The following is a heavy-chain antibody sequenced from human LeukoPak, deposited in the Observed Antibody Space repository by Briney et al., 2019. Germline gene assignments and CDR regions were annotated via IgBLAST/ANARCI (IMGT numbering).Heavy chain of an antibody. Sequence: SETLSLTCSVSGGSLSSYYWSWIRQPPGKGLEWIGYIYYSGSTNFNPSLKSRVTMALDTSKNQFSLNLDSVTAADTAVYYCARAPDLWSAYYKYYFDYWGQGTLVTVSS. D-gene: IGHD3-3*01. CDR3: ARAPDLWSAYYKYYFDY. CDR1: GGSLSSYY. J-gene: IGHJ4*02. V-gene: IGHV4-59*01. CDR2: IYYSGST.